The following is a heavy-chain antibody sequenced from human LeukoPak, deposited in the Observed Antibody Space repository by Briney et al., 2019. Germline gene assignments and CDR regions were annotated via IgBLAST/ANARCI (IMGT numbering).Heavy chain of an antibody. Sequence: ASVKVSCKASGYTFTGYYMHWVRPAAGQGLEWMGWINPNSGGTNYAQKFQGRVTMTRDTSISTAYMELSRLRSDDTAVYYCARDDSSGWYKSSDYWGQGTLVTVSS. CDR2: INPNSGGT. CDR1: GYTFTGYY. D-gene: IGHD6-19*01. J-gene: IGHJ4*02. V-gene: IGHV1-2*02. CDR3: ARDDSSGWYKSSDY.